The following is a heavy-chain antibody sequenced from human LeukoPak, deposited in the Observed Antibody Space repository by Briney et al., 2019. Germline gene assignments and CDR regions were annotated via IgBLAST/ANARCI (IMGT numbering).Heavy chain of an antibody. D-gene: IGHD3-3*01. CDR2: IYYSGST. J-gene: IGHJ6*02. V-gene: IGHV4-39*07. Sequence: SETLSLTCTVSGGSISSSGYYWGWSRQPPGKGLEWIGSIYYSGSTQYNPSLKSRVTISVDTSKNQFSLKLRSVTAADTAVYYCARVLPYYYYGMDVWGQGTTVTVSS. CDR3: ARVLPYYYYGMDV. CDR1: GGSISSSGYY.